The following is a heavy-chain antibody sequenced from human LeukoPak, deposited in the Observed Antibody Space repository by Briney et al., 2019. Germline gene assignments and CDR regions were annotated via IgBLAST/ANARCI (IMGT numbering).Heavy chain of an antibody. CDR3: ARDMVRGVDY. V-gene: IGHV1-18*04. CDR1: GYTFSSYG. D-gene: IGHD3-10*01. J-gene: IGHJ4*02. Sequence: GASVKVSCKASGYTFSSYGFNWVRQAPGQGLEWMGWISAYNGDTNYAQKFQGRVTMTTDTSTSTAYMELRSLRSDDTAVYYCARDMVRGVDYWGQETLVTVSS. CDR2: ISAYNGDT.